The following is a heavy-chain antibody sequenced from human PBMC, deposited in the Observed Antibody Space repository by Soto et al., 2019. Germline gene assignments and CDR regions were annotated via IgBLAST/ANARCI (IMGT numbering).Heavy chain of an antibody. D-gene: IGHD2-15*01. CDR2: INHSGST. V-gene: IGHV4-34*01. J-gene: IGHJ6*03. Sequence: SETLSLTCAVYGGSFSGHYWSWIRQPPGKGLEWIGEINHSGSTNYNPSLKSRVTISVDTSKNQFSLKLSSVTAADTAVYYCASGFVDWLENYYYCMDVWGKGTTVTVSS. CDR1: GGSFSGHY. CDR3: ASGFVDWLENYYYCMDV.